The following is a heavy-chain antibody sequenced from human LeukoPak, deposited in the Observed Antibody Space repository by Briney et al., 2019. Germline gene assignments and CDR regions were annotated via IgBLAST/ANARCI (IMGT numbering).Heavy chain of an antibody. J-gene: IGHJ4*02. CDR2: VSYDGFNK. V-gene: IGHV3-30*18. CDR3: AKTKGYSYGYYFDY. CDR1: GFTFSSYA. Sequence: QTGGSLRLSCAASGFTFSSYAMHWVRQSLGKGLEWVAVVSYDGFNKYYADSVKGRFTISRDNSKNTLYLQMNSLRAEDTAVYYCAKTKGYSYGYYFDYWGQGTLVTVSS. D-gene: IGHD5-18*01.